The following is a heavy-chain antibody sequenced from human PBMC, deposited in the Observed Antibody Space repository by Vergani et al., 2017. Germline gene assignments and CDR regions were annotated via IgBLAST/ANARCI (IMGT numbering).Heavy chain of an antibody. Sequence: QVQLQQWGAGLLKPSDTLSLTCAVYGRSFTSYHWTWIRQSPGEGLEWVGDIDHTGRPDYNPSLKSRLTMSVDKSRNQFSLTLNSVTATDTAIYFCARVNTETNGHLYYYYYMDVWGQGTAVTVS. CDR1: GRSFTSYH. D-gene: IGHD4-11*01. CDR2: IDHTGRP. CDR3: ARVNTETNGHLYYYYYMDV. V-gene: IGHV4-34*01. J-gene: IGHJ6*03.